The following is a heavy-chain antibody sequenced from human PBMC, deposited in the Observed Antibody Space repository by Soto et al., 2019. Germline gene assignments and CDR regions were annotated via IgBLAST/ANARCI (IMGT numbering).Heavy chain of an antibody. CDR1: GSTFSSYD. J-gene: IGHJ3*02. CDR2: ISPEGRKE. CDR3: ARGPSHGAFDI. V-gene: IGHV3-30*04. Sequence: QVQLVESGGGVVQPGRSLRLSCAASGSTFSSYDIHWVRQAPGKGPEWMAHISPEGRKEYWADSVKGRFTMSRDNAKNMVYLQMNSLRAEDTAVYYCARGPSHGAFDIWGQGTMVTVSS.